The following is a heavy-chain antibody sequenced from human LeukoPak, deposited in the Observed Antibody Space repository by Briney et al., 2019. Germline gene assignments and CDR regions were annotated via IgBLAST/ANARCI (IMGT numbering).Heavy chain of an antibody. V-gene: IGHV3-30*02. CDR1: RFSFSDYD. CDR3: AKFSYGDYVA. J-gene: IGHJ5*02. Sequence: PGGSLRLSCRASRFSFSDYDMHWVRQAPGKGLEWVAFIRHDESNKYYADSVKGRFTISRDNSKNTLSLQMNSLRPDDTAVYYCAKFSYGDYVAWGQGTLVIVSS. D-gene: IGHD4-17*01. CDR2: IRHDESNK.